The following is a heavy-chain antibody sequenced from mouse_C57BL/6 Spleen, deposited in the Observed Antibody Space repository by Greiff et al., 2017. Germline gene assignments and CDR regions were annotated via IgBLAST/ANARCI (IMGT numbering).Heavy chain of an antibody. J-gene: IGHJ2*01. CDR1: GYTFTDYY. V-gene: IGHV1-26*01. D-gene: IGHD1-1*01. CDR2: INPNNGGT. CDR3: ARSPFITRGYFDY. Sequence: EVKLQQSGPELVKPGASVKISCKASGYTFTDYYMNWVKQSHGKSLEWIGDINPNNGGTSYNQKFKGKATLTVDKSSSTAYMELRSLTSEDSAVYYCARSPFITRGYFDYWGQGTTLTVSS.